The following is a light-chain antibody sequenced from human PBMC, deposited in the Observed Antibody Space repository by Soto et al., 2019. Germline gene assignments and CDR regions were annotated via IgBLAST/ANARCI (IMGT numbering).Light chain of an antibody. V-gene: IGLV2-23*01. CDR1: SSDVGKYNL. CDR2: EGS. J-gene: IGLJ3*02. CDR3: CAYAGSYTLV. Sequence: QSALTQPASVSGSPGQSITISCTGTSSDVGKYNLVSWYQQHPGKAPKFMIYEGSKRPSGVSKRFSGSKSGNTASLTISGLQAEDEADYYCCAYAGSYTLVFGGGTKLTVL.